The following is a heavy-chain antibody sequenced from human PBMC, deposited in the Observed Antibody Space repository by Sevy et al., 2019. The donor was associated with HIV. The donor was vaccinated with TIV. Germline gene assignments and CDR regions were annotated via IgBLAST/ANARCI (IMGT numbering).Heavy chain of an antibody. D-gene: IGHD2-8*01. CDR3: ARDPRMYGDYLLAYFDY. V-gene: IGHV3-33*01. CDR2: IGYDGSNI. J-gene: IGHJ4*02. CDR1: GFTPSTYG. Sequence: GGSLRLSCAASGFTPSTYGMHWVRQAPGKGLEWVAVIGYDGSNIYYADSVKGRFTISRDNSKNTLFLKMDSLRAEDTAIYYCARDPRMYGDYLLAYFDYWGQGTLVTVSS.